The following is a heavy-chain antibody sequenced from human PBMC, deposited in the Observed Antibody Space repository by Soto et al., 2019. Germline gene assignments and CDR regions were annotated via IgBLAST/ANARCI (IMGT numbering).Heavy chain of an antibody. Sequence: ASVKVSCNASGYTFTSYAMPWVLQAPGQMLEWMGWINAGNGNTKYSQKFQGRVTITRDTSASTAYMELSSLRSEDTAVYYCARYFDWLSSMDVWGQGTTVTVSS. D-gene: IGHD3-9*01. CDR1: GYTFTSYA. CDR3: ARYFDWLSSMDV. V-gene: IGHV1-3*01. J-gene: IGHJ6*02. CDR2: INAGNGNT.